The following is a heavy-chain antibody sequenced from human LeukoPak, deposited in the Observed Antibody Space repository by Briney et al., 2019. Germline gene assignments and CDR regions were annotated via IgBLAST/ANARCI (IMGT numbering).Heavy chain of an antibody. Sequence: PGGSLRLSCAASGFTFSSYSMNWVRQAPGKGLEWVSSISSSSSYIYYADSVKGRFTISRDNAKNSLYLQMNSLRAEDTAVDYCARDLTDYYDSSGYYPFDYWGQGTLVTVSS. CDR2: ISSSSSYI. V-gene: IGHV3-21*01. CDR1: GFTFSSYS. CDR3: ARDLTDYYDSSGYYPFDY. J-gene: IGHJ4*02. D-gene: IGHD3-22*01.